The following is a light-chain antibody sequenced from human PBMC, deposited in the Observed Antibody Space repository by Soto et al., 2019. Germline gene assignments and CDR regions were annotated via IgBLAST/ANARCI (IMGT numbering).Light chain of an antibody. J-gene: IGKJ4*01. CDR3: QQYGSSPLT. Sequence: EIVLTQFPGPLSLSPGERATPSCGASQGVSGSYLAWYQQKPGQPPRLLIYGASSRATGIPDRFSGSGSGTDFTLTISRLEPEDFAVYYCQQYGSSPLTFGGGTKVEIK. V-gene: IGKV3-20*01. CDR1: QGVSGSY. CDR2: GAS.